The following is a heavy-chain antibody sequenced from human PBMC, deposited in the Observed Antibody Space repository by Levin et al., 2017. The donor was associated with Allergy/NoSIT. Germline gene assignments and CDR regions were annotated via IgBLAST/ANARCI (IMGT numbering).Heavy chain of an antibody. CDR1: GGSISSYY. J-gene: IGHJ3*02. Sequence: SQTLSLTCTVSGGSISSYYWSWIRQPAGKGLEWIGRIYTSGSTNYNPSLKSRVTMSVDTSKNQFSLKLSSVTAADTAVYYCARGSSSWYPDAFDIWGQGTMVTVSS. CDR2: IYTSGST. CDR3: ARGSSSWYPDAFDI. V-gene: IGHV4-4*07. D-gene: IGHD6-13*01.